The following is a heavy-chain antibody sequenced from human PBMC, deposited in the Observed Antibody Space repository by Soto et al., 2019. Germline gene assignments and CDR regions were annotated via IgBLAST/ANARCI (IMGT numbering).Heavy chain of an antibody. D-gene: IGHD3-3*01. Sequence: QVQLVESGGGVVQPGRSLRLSCAASGFTFSSYGMHWVRQAPGKGLEWVAVIWYDGSNKYYADSVKGRFTISRDNSKNTLYLQMNSLRAEDTAVYYCARDTGRDFWNGYWGQGTLVTVSS. J-gene: IGHJ4*02. CDR1: GFTFSSYG. CDR2: IWYDGSNK. V-gene: IGHV3-33*01. CDR3: ARDTGRDFWNGY.